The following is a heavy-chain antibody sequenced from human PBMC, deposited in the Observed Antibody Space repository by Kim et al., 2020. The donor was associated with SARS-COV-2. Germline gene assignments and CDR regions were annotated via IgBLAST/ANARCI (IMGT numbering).Heavy chain of an antibody. CDR2: ISGSGGST. J-gene: IGHJ3*02. D-gene: IGHD6-6*01. V-gene: IGHV3-23*01. CDR3: AKTRIAARFDDAFDI. Sequence: GGSLRLSCAASGFTFSSYAMSWVRQAPGKGLEWVSAISGSGGSTYFADSVKGRFTISRDNSKNTLYLQMNSLRAEDTAVYYCAKTRIAARFDDAFDIWRQGTMVTVSS. CDR1: GFTFSSYA.